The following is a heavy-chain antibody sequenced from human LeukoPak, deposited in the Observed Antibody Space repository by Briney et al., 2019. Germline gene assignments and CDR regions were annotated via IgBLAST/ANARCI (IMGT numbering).Heavy chain of an antibody. CDR3: AREATAGYSSSWYSYYYYYMDV. V-gene: IGHV3-30*04. Sequence: GGSLRLSCAASGFTFSSYAMHWVRQAPGKGLEWVAVISYDGSNKYYADSVKGRFTISRDNSKNTLYLQMNSLRAEDTAVYYCAREATAGYSSSWYSYYYYYMDVWGKGTTVTVSS. D-gene: IGHD6-13*01. CDR1: GFTFSSYA. J-gene: IGHJ6*03. CDR2: ISYDGSNK.